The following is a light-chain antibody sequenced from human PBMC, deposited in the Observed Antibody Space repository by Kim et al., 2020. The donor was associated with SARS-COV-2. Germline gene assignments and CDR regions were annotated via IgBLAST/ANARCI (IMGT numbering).Light chain of an antibody. CDR1: QGVSSW. V-gene: IGKV1D-12*01. Sequence: ASVGDRVTSTCRASQGVSSWLASYEQKPGKAPKLLICAASSLQSGVPSRFSGSGSGTDFTLTISSLQPEDVATYYSQQANSFPVAFGGGTKVDIK. J-gene: IGKJ4*01. CDR3: QQANSFPVA. CDR2: AAS.